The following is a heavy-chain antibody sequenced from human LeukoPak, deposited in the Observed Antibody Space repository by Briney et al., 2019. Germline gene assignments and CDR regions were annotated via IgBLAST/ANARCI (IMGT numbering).Heavy chain of an antibody. Sequence: PGGSLRLSCTASGFTLSSYEMSWVRQAPGKGLEWVSAISGSGGTTYYADSVKGRFTISRDNSMNTLYLQMNSLRAEDTAVYSCAKDRLGALLYFDSWGQGTLVTVSS. CDR3: AKDRLGALLYFDS. CDR1: GFTLSSYE. D-gene: IGHD1-26*01. J-gene: IGHJ4*02. CDR2: ISGSGGTT. V-gene: IGHV3-23*01.